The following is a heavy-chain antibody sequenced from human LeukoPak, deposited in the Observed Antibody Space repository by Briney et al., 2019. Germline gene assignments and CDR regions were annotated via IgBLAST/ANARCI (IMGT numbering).Heavy chain of an antibody. Sequence: GGSLRLSCAASGFTFNRAWMTWVRQAPGKGLEWVGRIKSKSDGGTTDYAAPVKGRFTISRDDSKTTLYLQMSSLKVEDTAVYYCARAEAVAGPIDYWGQGTLVTVSS. CDR2: IKSKSDGGTT. V-gene: IGHV3-15*01. CDR1: GFTFNRAW. D-gene: IGHD6-19*01. J-gene: IGHJ4*02. CDR3: ARAEAVAGPIDY.